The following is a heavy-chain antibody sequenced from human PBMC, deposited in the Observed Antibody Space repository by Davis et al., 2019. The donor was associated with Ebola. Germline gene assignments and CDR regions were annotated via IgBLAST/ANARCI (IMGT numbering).Heavy chain of an antibody. CDR2: IRSKTNGGII. Sequence: PRRSLTLSCAASGFSFNEAWPWMNCVSPAPGKGLAWVGRIRSKTNGGIIDYAAFVAGRFIISRDDSKNTLFLQINSLRTEDTAVYYCATDPARGYWGQGTLVNVSS. CDR3: ATDPARGY. CDR1: GFSFNEAW. V-gene: IGHV3-15*07. J-gene: IGHJ4*02.